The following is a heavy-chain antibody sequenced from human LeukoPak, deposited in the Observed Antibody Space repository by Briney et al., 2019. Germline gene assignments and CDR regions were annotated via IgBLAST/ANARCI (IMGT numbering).Heavy chain of an antibody. Sequence: PSETLSLTCTVSGGSISSYYWSWIRQPPRKGLEWIGYIYYGGSTNYNPSLKSRVTISVDTSKNQFSLKLSSVTAADTAVYYCARQGDFWSEGWFDPWGQGTLVTVSS. CDR1: GGSISSYY. CDR2: IYYGGST. J-gene: IGHJ5*02. CDR3: ARQGDFWSEGWFDP. D-gene: IGHD3-3*01. V-gene: IGHV4-59*08.